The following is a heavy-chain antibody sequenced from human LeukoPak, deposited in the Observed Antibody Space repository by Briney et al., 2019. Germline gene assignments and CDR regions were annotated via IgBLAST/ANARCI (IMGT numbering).Heavy chain of an antibody. CDR3: VRTRRGRITMVRGVPHYLDY. CDR1: GFTFSSYW. J-gene: IGHJ4*02. CDR2: IKQDGSEK. Sequence: GGSLRLSCAASGFTFSSYWMSWVRQAPGKGLEWVVNIKQDGSEKYYVDSGKGRFTISRDNAKNSLYLQMNSLRAEDTAVYYCVRTRRGRITMVRGVPHYLDYWGQGTLVTVSS. V-gene: IGHV3-7*01. D-gene: IGHD3-10*01.